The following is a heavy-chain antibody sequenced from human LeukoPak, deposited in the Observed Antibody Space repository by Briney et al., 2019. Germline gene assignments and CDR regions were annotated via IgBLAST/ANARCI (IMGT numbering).Heavy chain of an antibody. V-gene: IGHV3-9*01. CDR1: GFTHDDYA. CDR3: AKADYYDSSGRTYYFDY. Sequence: PGRSLRLSCAASGFTHDDYAMHWVRQAAGKGLEWVSGRSWNSGSIGYADSVKGRFTISRDNAKNSLYLQMNSLRAEDTALYYCAKADYYDSSGRTYYFDYWGQGALVTVSS. CDR2: RSWNSGSI. J-gene: IGHJ4*02. D-gene: IGHD3-22*01.